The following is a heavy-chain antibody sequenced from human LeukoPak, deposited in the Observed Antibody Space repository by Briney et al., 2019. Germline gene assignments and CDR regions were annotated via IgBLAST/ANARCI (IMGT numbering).Heavy chain of an antibody. CDR3: VKDRNIVVVVAATLLLDY. CDR2: ISSNGGST. J-gene: IGHJ4*02. D-gene: IGHD2-15*01. CDR1: GFTFSSYA. V-gene: IGHV3-64D*06. Sequence: GGSLRLSCSASGFTFSSYAMHWVRQAPGKGLEYVSGISSNGGSTYYADSVKGRFTISRDNSKNTLYLQMSSLRAEDTAVYYCVKDRNIVVVVAATLLLDYWGQGTRVTVSS.